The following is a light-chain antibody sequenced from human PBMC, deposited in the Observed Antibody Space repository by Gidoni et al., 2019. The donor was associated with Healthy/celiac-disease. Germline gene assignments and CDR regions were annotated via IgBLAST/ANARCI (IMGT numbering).Light chain of an antibody. CDR2: DAS. Sequence: EFVFTQSPATLSRSPGERATLSCRASQSVSSYLAWYQQKPGKAPRLLIYDASNRATGIPARFSGSGSGTDFTLTISSLEPEDFAVYYCQQRSNWPTFGQGTKVEIK. J-gene: IGKJ1*01. V-gene: IGKV3-11*01. CDR1: QSVSSY. CDR3: QQRSNWPT.